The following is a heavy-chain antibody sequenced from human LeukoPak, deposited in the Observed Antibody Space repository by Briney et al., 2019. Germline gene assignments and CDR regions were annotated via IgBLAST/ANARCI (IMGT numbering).Heavy chain of an antibody. Sequence: ASVKVSCKASGGTFISYTISWVRQAPGQGLEWMGRIIPILGIANYAQKFQGRVTITADKSTSTAYMELSSLRSEDTAVYYCARVGHDILTGYSDYWGQGTLVTVSS. CDR1: GGTFISYT. D-gene: IGHD3-9*01. V-gene: IGHV1-69*02. CDR3: ARVGHDILTGYSDY. CDR2: IIPILGIA. J-gene: IGHJ4*02.